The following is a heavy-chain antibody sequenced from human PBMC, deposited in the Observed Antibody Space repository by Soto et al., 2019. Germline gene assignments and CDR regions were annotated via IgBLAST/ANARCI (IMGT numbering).Heavy chain of an antibody. J-gene: IGHJ6*01. D-gene: IGHD2-2*01. V-gene: IGHV4-59*08. Sequence: SETLSLTCTGSGGSINSYYWSWIRQPPGRGLEWIGYIYYSGTTNYNPSLKSRVTISVDTSKNQFSLWLTSVTAADTAAYYCAGHAPYCSGTSHCACSMDVCGQGNTVIV. CDR3: AGHAPYCSGTSHCACSMDV. CDR2: IYYSGTT. CDR1: GGSINSYY.